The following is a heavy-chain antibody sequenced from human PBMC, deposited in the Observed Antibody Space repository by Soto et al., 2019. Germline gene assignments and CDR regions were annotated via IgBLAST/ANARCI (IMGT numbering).Heavy chain of an antibody. J-gene: IGHJ4*01. Sequence: ASVKVSCKASGFSFSDYFMHWVRQAPGQGLEWMGIINPSGDSRNYAQKFQGRVTITRDTSTSTVYMELRSLRSDDTAVYFCARVDPRGVAVVRDYWGHGTLVTVYS. CDR3: ARVDPRGVAVVRDY. CDR2: INPSGDSR. D-gene: IGHD3-10*01. V-gene: IGHV1-46*01. CDR1: GFSFSDYF.